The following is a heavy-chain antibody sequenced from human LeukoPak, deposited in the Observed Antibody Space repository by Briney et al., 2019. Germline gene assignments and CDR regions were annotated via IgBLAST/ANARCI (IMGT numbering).Heavy chain of an antibody. CDR3: TTRRQDGW. V-gene: IGHV3-15*01. J-gene: IGHJ4*02. CDR1: GFTFSDAW. Sequence: GGSLRLCCVASGFTFSDAWISWVRQAPGEGLEWVGRIKSKIEGRIIDNAAPVKGRFTISRDDSRNTLYLQINSLKTEDTAVYYCTTRRQDGWWGQGTLVTVSS. D-gene: IGHD2-15*01. CDR2: IKSKIEGRII.